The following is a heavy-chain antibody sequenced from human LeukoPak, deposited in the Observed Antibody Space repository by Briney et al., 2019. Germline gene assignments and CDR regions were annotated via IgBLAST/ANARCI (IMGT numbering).Heavy chain of an antibody. Sequence: SETLSLTCTVPGGSVSSGSYYWSWIRQPPGKGLEWIGYIYYSGSTNYNPSLKSRVTISVDTSKNQFSLKLSSVTAADTAVYYCAKEGRSLQTYWGQGTLVTVSS. V-gene: IGHV4-61*01. CDR2: IYYSGST. D-gene: IGHD5-24*01. J-gene: IGHJ4*02. CDR1: GGSVSSGSYY. CDR3: AKEGRSLQTY.